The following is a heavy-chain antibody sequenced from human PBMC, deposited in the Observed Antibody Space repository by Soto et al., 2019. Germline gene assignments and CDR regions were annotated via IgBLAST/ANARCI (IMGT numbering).Heavy chain of an antibody. J-gene: IGHJ3*02. CDR3: AKGLWFGESLYAFDI. D-gene: IGHD3-10*01. CDR2: ISWKSGSI. V-gene: IGHV3-9*01. CDR1: GFTFDDYA. Sequence: SMRLSCAASGFTFDDYAMDWVRQAPGKGVEWVSGISWKSGSIGYADSVKGRFTISRDKAKNSLYMQMNSLRAEDTALYYCAKGLWFGESLYAFDIWGQGTMVTVSS.